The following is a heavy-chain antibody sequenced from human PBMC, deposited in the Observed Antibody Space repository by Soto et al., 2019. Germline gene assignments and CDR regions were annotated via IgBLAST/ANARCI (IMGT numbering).Heavy chain of an antibody. CDR1: GGSISSGNYY. CDR3: ARDCASGSGMDV. D-gene: IGHD3-10*01. J-gene: IGHJ6*02. CDR2: IYSSGST. Sequence: SETLSLTCSVSGGSISSGNYYWSWIRQPPGKVLEWIGYIYSSGSTYYKPSHKSRVTILVHKTISQFSIKMSSVTAPGTAVYYCARDCASGSGMDVRSQRTTVTVSS. V-gene: IGHV4-30-4*01.